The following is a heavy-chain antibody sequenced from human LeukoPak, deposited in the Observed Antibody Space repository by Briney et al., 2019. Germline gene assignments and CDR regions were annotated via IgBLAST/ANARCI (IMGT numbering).Heavy chain of an antibody. CDR1: GGSFSGYY. V-gene: IGHV4-34*01. CDR2: INHSGST. Sequence: SETLSLTCAVYGGSFSGYYWSWIRQPPGKGLEWIGEINHSGSTNYNPSLKSRVTISVDTSKNQFSLRLSSVTAADTAVYYCARESGYAVGDYWGQGTLVTVSS. J-gene: IGHJ4*02. D-gene: IGHD5-12*01. CDR3: ARESGYAVGDY.